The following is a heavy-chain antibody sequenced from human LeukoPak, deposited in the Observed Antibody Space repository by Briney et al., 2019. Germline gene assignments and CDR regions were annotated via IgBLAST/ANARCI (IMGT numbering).Heavy chain of an antibody. J-gene: IGHJ4*02. CDR1: GFTVSSNS. D-gene: IGHD1-1*01. CDR3: ARETTGTPGGSFDY. Sequence: GGSLRLSCIVSGFTVSSNSMSWVRQAPGKGLEWVSFIYSGSTHYSDSVKGRFTISRDNSKNTLYLQMNSLRAEDTAVYYCARETTGTPGGSFDYWGQGTLVTVSS. V-gene: IGHV3-53*01. CDR2: IYSGST.